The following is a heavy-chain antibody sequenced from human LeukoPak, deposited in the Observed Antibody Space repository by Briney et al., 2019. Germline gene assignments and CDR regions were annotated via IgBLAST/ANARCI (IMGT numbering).Heavy chain of an antibody. V-gene: IGHV4-39*01. D-gene: IGHD3-10*01. Sequence: GSLRLSCAASGFTLRSYSMGWVRQAPGKGLEWIGSIYDSGSTYYNPSLKSRVTISVDTSKNQFSLKLNSVTAADTAVYYCARHYGPWGQGTLVTVSS. CDR3: ARHYGP. CDR1: GFTLRSYS. CDR2: IYDSGST. J-gene: IGHJ5*02.